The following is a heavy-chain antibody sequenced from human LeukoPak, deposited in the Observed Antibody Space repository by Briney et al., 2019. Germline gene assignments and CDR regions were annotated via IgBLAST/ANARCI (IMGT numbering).Heavy chain of an antibody. V-gene: IGHV3-15*07. CDR2: IKSKTDGGTT. CDR3: TTDMKDGYNLDY. CDR1: GFTFSNAW. D-gene: IGHD5-24*01. Sequence: GGSLRLSCAASGFTFSNAWMNWVRQAPGKGLEWVGRIKSKTDGGTTDYAAPVKGRFAISRDDSKNTLYLQMNSVKTEDTAVYYCTTDMKDGYNLDYWGQGTLVTVSS. J-gene: IGHJ4*02.